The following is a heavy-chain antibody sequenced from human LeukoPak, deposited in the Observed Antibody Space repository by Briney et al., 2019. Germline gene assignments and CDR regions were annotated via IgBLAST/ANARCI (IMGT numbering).Heavy chain of an antibody. Sequence: GGSLRLSCAASGFTFSSYWMSWVRQAPGKGLEWVANIKQDGSEKYYVDSVKGRFTISRDNSKNTLYLQMNSLRAEDTAVYYCARDAYAGATPYYYGMDVWGQGTTVTVSS. J-gene: IGHJ6*02. CDR3: ARDAYAGATPYYYGMDV. CDR2: IKQDGSEK. CDR1: GFTFSSYW. V-gene: IGHV3-7*01. D-gene: IGHD1-26*01.